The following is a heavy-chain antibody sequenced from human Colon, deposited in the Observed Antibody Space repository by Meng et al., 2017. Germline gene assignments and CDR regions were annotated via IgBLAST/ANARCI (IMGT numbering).Heavy chain of an antibody. CDR1: GGSTSSSNW. J-gene: IGHJ4*02. CDR3: ASFPPPGKQWLVTDY. Sequence: QGPGPGLGKPPGTLSLTCAVSGGSTSSSNWWRWVRQPPGKGLEWIGEIYHSGSTNYNPSLKSRVTISVDKSKNQFSLKLSSVTAADTAVYYCASFPPPGKQWLVTDYWGQGTLVTVSS. D-gene: IGHD6-19*01. CDR2: IYHSGST. V-gene: IGHV4-4*03.